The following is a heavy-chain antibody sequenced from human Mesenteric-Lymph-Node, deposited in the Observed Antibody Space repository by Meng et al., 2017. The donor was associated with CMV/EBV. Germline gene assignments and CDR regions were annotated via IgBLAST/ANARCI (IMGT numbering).Heavy chain of an antibody. D-gene: IGHD6-13*01. J-gene: IGHJ4*02. CDR3: ACSTGYSSSWYWSSIDY. CDR1: GFTFDDYA. Sequence: GESLKISCAASGFTFDDYAMHWVRQAPGKGLEWVAFIRYDGSNKYYADSVKGRFTISRDNSKNTLYLQMNSLRAEDTAVYYCACSTGYSSSWYWSSIDYWGQGTLVTVSS. CDR2: IRYDGSNK. V-gene: IGHV3-30*02.